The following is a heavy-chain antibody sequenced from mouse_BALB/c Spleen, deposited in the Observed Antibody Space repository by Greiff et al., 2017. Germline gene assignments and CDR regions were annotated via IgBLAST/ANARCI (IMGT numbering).Heavy chain of an antibody. CDR1: GYTFTSYY. V-gene: IGHV1S81*02. Sequence: QVQLKESGAELVKPGASVKLSCKASGYTFTSYYMYWVKQRPGQGLEWIGEINPSNGGTNFNEKFKSKATLTVDKSSSTAYMQLSSLTSEDSAVYYCTRSGYDYDGDYWGQGTTLTVSS. J-gene: IGHJ2*01. CDR3: TRSGYDYDGDY. CDR2: INPSNGGT. D-gene: IGHD2-4*01.